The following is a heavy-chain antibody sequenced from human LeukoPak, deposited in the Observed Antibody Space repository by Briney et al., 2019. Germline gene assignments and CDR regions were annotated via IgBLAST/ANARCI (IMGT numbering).Heavy chain of an antibody. V-gene: IGHV4-38-2*02. CDR1: GYPISSGYF. CDR3: ARGVGFYYYYYYMDV. J-gene: IGHJ6*03. CDR2: FYHSVST. Sequence: PSETLSLTCTVSGYPISSGYFWVWIRQPPEKGLEWIGSFYHSVSTYYNPSLKSRVTISVDTSKNQFSLKLSSVTAADTAVYYCARGVGFYYYYYYMDVWGTGTTVTVSS.